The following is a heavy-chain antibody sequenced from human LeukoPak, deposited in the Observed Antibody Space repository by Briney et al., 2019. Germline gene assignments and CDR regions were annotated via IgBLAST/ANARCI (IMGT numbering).Heavy chain of an antibody. V-gene: IGHV4-34*01. CDR3: VRGLVVPTATRFWYFDL. Sequence: PSETLSLTCAVYGGSFSNYYWSWIRQPPGTGLEWLGEINHSGSTNYNPSLKSRVTISVDTSKNQFSLKLSSATAADTAVYYFVRGLVVPTATRFWYFDLWGRGTLVTVSS. CDR1: GGSFSNYY. CDR2: INHSGST. J-gene: IGHJ2*01. D-gene: IGHD2-2*01.